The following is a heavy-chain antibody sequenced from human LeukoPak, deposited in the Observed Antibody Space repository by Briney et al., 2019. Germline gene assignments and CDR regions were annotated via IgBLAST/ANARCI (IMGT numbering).Heavy chain of an antibody. Sequence: SETLSLTCTVSGDSISSYYWSWIRQPPGKGLEWIGYMYYSGSTSYNPSLKSRVTMSVDTSKNQFSLKLSSVTAADTAVYYCATIRDTAHRYWYFDLWGRGTLVIVSS. CDR2: MYYSGST. CDR1: GDSISSYY. CDR3: ATIRDTAHRYWYFDL. J-gene: IGHJ2*01. V-gene: IGHV4-59*03. D-gene: IGHD5-18*01.